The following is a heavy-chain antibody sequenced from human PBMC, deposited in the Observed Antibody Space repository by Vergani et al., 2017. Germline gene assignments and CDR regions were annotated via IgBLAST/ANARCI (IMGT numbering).Heavy chain of an antibody. CDR1: GYSISSGYY. Sequence: QVQLQESGPGLVKPSETLSLTCAVSGYSISSGYYWGWIRQPPGKGLEWIGSIYHSGSTYYNPSLKSRVTISVDTSKNQFSLKLSSVTAADTVVYYCASKTSDYVEFPLYYYGMDVWGQGTTVTVSS. J-gene: IGHJ6*02. CDR2: IYHSGST. V-gene: IGHV4-38-2*01. D-gene: IGHD4-17*01. CDR3: ASKTSDYVEFPLYYYGMDV.